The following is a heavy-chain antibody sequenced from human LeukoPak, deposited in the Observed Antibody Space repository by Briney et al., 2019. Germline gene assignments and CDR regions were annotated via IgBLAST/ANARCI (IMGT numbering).Heavy chain of an antibody. CDR2: IIPILGIA. CDR3: ARVDCGGGSCYELDNGMDV. V-gene: IGHV1-69*04. Sequence: SVKVSCKASGGTFSSYAISWVRQAPGQGLEWMGRIIPILGIANYAQKFQGRVTMTRNTSIRTAYMELSSLRSEDTAVYYCARVDCGGGSCYELDNGMDVWGQGTTVTVSS. J-gene: IGHJ6*02. CDR1: GGTFSSYA. D-gene: IGHD2-15*01.